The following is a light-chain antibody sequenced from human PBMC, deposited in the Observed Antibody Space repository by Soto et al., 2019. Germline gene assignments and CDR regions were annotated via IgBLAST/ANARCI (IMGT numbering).Light chain of an antibody. Sequence: DIQMTQSPSTLSASVGDRVTITCRASQSISSWLAWYQQKPGKAPKLLIYKASSLESGVPSRFSGSGSGTEFTLTISSPQPDDFATYYCQQYNSYSRTFGQRTK. CDR1: QSISSW. V-gene: IGKV1-5*03. J-gene: IGKJ1*01. CDR3: QQYNSYSRT. CDR2: KAS.